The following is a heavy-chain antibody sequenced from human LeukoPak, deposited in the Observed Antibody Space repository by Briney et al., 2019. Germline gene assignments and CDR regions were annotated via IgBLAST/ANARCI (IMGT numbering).Heavy chain of an antibody. V-gene: IGHV1-69*13. CDR1: GGTFSSYA. CDR3: ARDPLSDSSGWSPLDY. Sequence: SVKVSCKASGGTFSSYAISWVRQAPGQGLEWMGGIIPIFGTANYAQKFQGRVTITADESTSTAYMELSSLRSEDTAVYYCARDPLSDSSGWSPLDYWGQGTLVTVSS. D-gene: IGHD6-19*01. J-gene: IGHJ4*02. CDR2: IIPIFGTA.